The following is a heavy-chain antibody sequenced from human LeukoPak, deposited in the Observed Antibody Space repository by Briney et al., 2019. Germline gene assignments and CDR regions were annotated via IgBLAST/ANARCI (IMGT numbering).Heavy chain of an antibody. J-gene: IGHJ6*02. D-gene: IGHD3-3*01. CDR2: INPSGGRT. CDR3: ARGSLTYYDFWSGYHYYYYGMDV. V-gene: IGHV1-46*01. Sequence: ASVNVSCKASGYTVTSYYMHLVRQAPGQGLEWMGIINPSGGRTSYAQKFQGRVTMTRDTSTSTVYMELSSLRSEDTAVYYCARGSLTYYDFWSGYHYYYYGMDVWGQGTTVTVSS. CDR1: GYTVTSYY.